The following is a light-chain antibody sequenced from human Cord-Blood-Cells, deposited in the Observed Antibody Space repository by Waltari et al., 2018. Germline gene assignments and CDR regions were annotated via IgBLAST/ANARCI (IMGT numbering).Light chain of an antibody. V-gene: IGLV2-23*01. CDR1: SSAVGRYNL. CDR3: CSYAGSSTWV. J-gene: IGLJ3*02. CDR2: EGS. Sequence: QSALTQPASVSGSPGQSITISCTGTSSAVGRYNLVSWYQKRPDKAPKLMIYEGSKRPSGVSHRFSGSKAGNTAPLTSSGLQDEDEADYYCCSYAGSSTWVFGGGTKLTVL.